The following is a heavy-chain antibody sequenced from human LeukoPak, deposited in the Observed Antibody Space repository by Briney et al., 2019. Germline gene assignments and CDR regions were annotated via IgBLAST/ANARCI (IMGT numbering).Heavy chain of an antibody. D-gene: IGHD4-17*01. V-gene: IGHV3-74*01. Sequence: GGSLKLSCAAPGFTFSNYWMHWVRQAPGKGLVWVSRINSDGSSTTSADSVKGRFTISRDNAKNTLYLQMNSLRAEDTAVYYCAKGGATVIDYWGQGTLVTVSS. CDR1: GFTFSNYW. CDR2: INSDGSST. J-gene: IGHJ4*02. CDR3: AKGGATVIDY.